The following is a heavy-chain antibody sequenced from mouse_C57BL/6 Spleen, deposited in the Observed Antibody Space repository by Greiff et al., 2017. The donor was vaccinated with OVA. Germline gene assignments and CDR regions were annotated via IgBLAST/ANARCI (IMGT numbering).Heavy chain of an antibody. CDR3: ARIATVPVDYFDY. CDR1: GYTFTSYW. D-gene: IGHD1-1*01. CDR2: IHPNSGST. V-gene: IGHV1-64*01. Sequence: QVQLQQPGAELVKPGASVKLSCKASGYTFTSYWMHWVKQRPGQGLEWIGMIHPNSGSTNYNEKFKSKATLTVDKSSSTAYMQLSSLTSEDSAVYYCARIATVPVDYFDYWGQGTTLTVSS. J-gene: IGHJ2*01.